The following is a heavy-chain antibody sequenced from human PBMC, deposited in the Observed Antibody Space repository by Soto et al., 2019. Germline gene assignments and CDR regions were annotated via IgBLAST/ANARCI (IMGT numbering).Heavy chain of an antibody. CDR2: ISWDSGSI. CDR1: GFTFDDYA. V-gene: IGHV3-9*01. J-gene: IGHJ6*02. D-gene: IGHD2-2*01. Sequence: EVQLVESGGGLVQPGRSLRLSCAASGFTFDDYAIHLVRQAPGKGLEGVSGISWDSGSIGYADSVKGRFTISRDNAKNSLYLQMNSLRAEDTALYYCAKDIRGDIVLVPAEYYGMDVWGQGTTVTVSS. CDR3: AKDIRGDIVLVPAEYYGMDV.